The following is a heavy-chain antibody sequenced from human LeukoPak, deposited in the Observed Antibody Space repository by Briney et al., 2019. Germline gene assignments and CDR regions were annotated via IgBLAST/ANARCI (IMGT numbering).Heavy chain of an antibody. V-gene: IGHV4-4*02. Sequence: SGTLSLTCAVSGASITTSSWWSWVRQPPGKGLEWIGEIYHRGSTNFNPSLKSRVTISVDTSKNQFSLKLSSVTAADTAVYYCARVYYSNSYDYWYFDLWGRGTLVTVSS. CDR2: IYHRGST. D-gene: IGHD6-13*01. CDR1: GASITTSSW. J-gene: IGHJ2*01. CDR3: ARVYYSNSYDYWYFDL.